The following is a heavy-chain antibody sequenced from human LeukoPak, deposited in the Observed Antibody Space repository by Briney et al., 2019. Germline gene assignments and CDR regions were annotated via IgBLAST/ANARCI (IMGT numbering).Heavy chain of an antibody. CDR1: GFTLSRFA. CDR3: AKGRGSGWYVSEK. CDR2: IIGGGDTT. Sequence: PGGSLTLSCAASGFTLSRFAMNWPPQAPGKAVEWFSNIIGGGDTTFYADSVKGRLTVSRDNSKNTLYLQIHSLRAEDTAIYYCAKGRGSGWYVSEKWGQGTLVTVSS. V-gene: IGHV3-23*01. D-gene: IGHD6-19*01. J-gene: IGHJ4*02.